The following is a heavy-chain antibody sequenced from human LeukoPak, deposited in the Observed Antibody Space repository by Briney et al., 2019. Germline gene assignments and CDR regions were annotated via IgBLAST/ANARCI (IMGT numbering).Heavy chain of an antibody. J-gene: IGHJ6*03. Sequence: GESLKISCKGFGYSFTSYWIGWVRQMPGKGLKRMGIIYPGDSETRYSPSFQGQVTISADKSISTAYLQWSSLKASDTAMYYCARHSIAAAAEYYMDVWGKGTTVTVSS. V-gene: IGHV5-51*01. CDR1: GYSFTSYW. D-gene: IGHD6-13*01. CDR3: ARHSIAAAAEYYMDV. CDR2: IYPGDSET.